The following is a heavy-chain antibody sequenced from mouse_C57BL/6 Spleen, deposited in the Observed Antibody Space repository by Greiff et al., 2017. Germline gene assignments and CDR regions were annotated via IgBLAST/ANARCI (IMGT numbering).Heavy chain of an antibody. V-gene: IGHV1-52*01. J-gene: IGHJ2*01. Sequence: VQLQQSGAELVRPGSSVKLSCKASGYTFTSYWMHWVKQRPIQGLEWIGNIDPSDSETHYSQKFKDKATLTVDKSSSTAYMQLSSLTSEDSAVYYCARGNDSNSYFDYWGQGTTLTVSS. D-gene: IGHD2-5*01. CDR3: ARGNDSNSYFDY. CDR1: GYTFTSYW. CDR2: IDPSDSET.